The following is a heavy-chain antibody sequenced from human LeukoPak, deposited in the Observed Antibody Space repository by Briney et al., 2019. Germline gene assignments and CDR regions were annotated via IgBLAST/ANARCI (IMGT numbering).Heavy chain of an antibody. Sequence: GGSLRLSCAASGFTVSSDGMHWVRQAPGKGLEWVAVISYDGSNKYYADSVKGRFTISRDNSKNTLYLQMNSLRAEDTAVYYCAKDGEDIVATIFYYGMDVWGQGTTATVSS. D-gene: IGHD5-12*01. V-gene: IGHV3-30*18. CDR1: GFTVSSDG. CDR3: AKDGEDIVATIFYYGMDV. J-gene: IGHJ6*02. CDR2: ISYDGSNK.